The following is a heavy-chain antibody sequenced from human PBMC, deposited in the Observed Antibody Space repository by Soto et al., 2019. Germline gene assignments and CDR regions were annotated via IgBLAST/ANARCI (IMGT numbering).Heavy chain of an antibody. CDR3: AKDKSLGYCTNGVCYSGWFDP. CDR2: ISWNSGSI. J-gene: IGHJ5*02. V-gene: IGHV3-9*01. CDR1: GFTFDDYA. D-gene: IGHD2-8*01. Sequence: ESGGGLVQPGRSLRLSCAASGFTFDDYAMHWVRQAPGKGLEWVSGISWNSGSIGYADSVKGRFTISRDNAKNSLYLQMNSLRAEDTALYYCAKDKSLGYCTNGVCYSGWFDPWGQGTLVTVSS.